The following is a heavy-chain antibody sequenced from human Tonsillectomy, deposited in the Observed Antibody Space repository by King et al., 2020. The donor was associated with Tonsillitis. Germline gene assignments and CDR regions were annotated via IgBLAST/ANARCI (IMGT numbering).Heavy chain of an antibody. V-gene: IGHV4-39*01. CDR2: VYYSGST. J-gene: IGHJ4*02. Sequence: LQLQESGPGLVKPSETLSLTCTVSGGSISSSSYYWGWIRQPPGKGLEWIGGVYYSGSTYYNPSLRIQVTISVDMSKNEFSLKLSSVTAADTAVFFCARHPRGGLLLFGKDIQFDYWGQGTLVTVSS. CDR1: GGSISSSSYY. CDR3: ARHPRGGLLLFGKDIQFDY. D-gene: IGHD3-22*01.